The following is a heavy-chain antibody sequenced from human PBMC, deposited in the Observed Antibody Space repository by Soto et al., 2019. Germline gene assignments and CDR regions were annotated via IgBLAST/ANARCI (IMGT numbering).Heavy chain of an antibody. CDR3: ARIGWKAAAADWEFDH. J-gene: IGHJ4*02. CDR2: FRGSDDTT. Sequence: QSGGSLRLSCAASGFTFSIYAMSWIRQAPGKGLEWVSAFRGSDDTTYYADSVKGRFTISRDTSKDTLYLQMNTLRVEDTAIYYCARIGWKAAAADWEFDHSGQGPLVTVYS. D-gene: IGHD1-26*01. V-gene: IGHV3-23*01. CDR1: GFTFSIYA.